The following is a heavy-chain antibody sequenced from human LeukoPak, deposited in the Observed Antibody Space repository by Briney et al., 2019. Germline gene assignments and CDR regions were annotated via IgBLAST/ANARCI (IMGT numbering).Heavy chain of an antibody. D-gene: IGHD3-10*01. CDR2: MNPNSGNA. CDR3: ARGRYGSGSYYRTHYYGMDV. Sequence: ASVKVSCKASGYTFTSYDINRVRQATGQGLEWMGWMNPNSGNAGYAQKFQGRVTMTRNTSISTAYMELSSLRSEDTAVYYCARGRYGSGSYYRTHYYGMDVWGQGTTVTVSS. CDR1: GYTFTSYD. V-gene: IGHV1-8*01. J-gene: IGHJ6*02.